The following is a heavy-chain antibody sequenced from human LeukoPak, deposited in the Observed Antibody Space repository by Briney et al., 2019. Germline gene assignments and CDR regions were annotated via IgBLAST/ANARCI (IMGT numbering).Heavy chain of an antibody. CDR1: GLSSSDYY. J-gene: IGHJ6*02. CDR3: ARVSTPKRGVVITNYYYYYGMDV. CDR2: IGSSGGTI. V-gene: IGHV3-11*01. Sequence: PGACLRLSCAPAGLSSSDYYMGSIRQAPGKGLEWVSYIGSSGGTIYYADAVKGRFTISRDNAKNSLYLQMNSLRAEDTAVYYCARVSTPKRGVVITNYYYYYGMDVWGQGTTVTVSS. D-gene: IGHD3-3*01.